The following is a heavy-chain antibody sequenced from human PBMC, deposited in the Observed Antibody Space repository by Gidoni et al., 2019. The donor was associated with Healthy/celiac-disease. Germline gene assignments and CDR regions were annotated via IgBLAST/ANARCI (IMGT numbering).Heavy chain of an antibody. V-gene: IGHV4-39*01. CDR2: IYYSGST. Sequence: QLQLQESGPGLVKPSETLSLTCTVSGGSISSSSYYWGWIRQPPGKGREWIGSIYYSGSTYYNPSLKSRVTISVDTSKNQFSLKLSSVTAADTAVYYCARHDSSGWYGAFDIWGQGTMVTVSS. CDR3: ARHDSSGWYGAFDI. D-gene: IGHD6-19*01. J-gene: IGHJ3*02. CDR1: GGSISSSSYY.